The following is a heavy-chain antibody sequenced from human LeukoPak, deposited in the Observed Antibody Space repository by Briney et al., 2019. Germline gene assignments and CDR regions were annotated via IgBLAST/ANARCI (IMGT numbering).Heavy chain of an antibody. CDR2: ISSTSRSYI. D-gene: IGHD6-13*01. J-gene: IGHJ4*02. Sequence: GGSLRLSCAASGFTFSSYNMNWVRQAPGKGLEWVSSISSTSRSYIYYADSVKGRFTISRDNAKNSLYLQMNSLRAEDTAVYYCAKVLAAAGTLDYWGQGTLVTVSS. CDR3: AKVLAAAGTLDY. CDR1: GFTFSSYN. V-gene: IGHV3-21*04.